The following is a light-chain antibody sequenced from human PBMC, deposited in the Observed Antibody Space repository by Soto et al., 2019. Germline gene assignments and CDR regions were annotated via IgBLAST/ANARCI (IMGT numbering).Light chain of an antibody. CDR3: QQYNTHPIT. CDR1: QDINNY. J-gene: IGKJ5*01. V-gene: IGKV1-16*02. Sequence: DIQMTQSPSSLSASVGDRVTITCRASQDINNYLAWFQQKPAKAPKSLIYAVSSLQSGVPSKFSCSGSGTDFTLTISSLQPEDFATYYCQQYNTHPITFGQGTRLVIK. CDR2: AVS.